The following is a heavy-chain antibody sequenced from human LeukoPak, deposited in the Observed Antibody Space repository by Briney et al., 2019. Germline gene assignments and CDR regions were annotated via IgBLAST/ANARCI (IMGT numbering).Heavy chain of an antibody. Sequence: GGSLGLSCAASGFTFSSYSMNWVRQAPGKGLEWVSYISSSSSTIYYADSVKGRFTISRDNAKNSLYLQMSSLRAEDTAVYYCARGLDTAMVSYYFDYWGQGTLVTVSS. CDR1: GFTFSSYS. CDR2: ISSSSSTI. CDR3: ARGLDTAMVSYYFDY. D-gene: IGHD5-18*01. J-gene: IGHJ4*02. V-gene: IGHV3-48*01.